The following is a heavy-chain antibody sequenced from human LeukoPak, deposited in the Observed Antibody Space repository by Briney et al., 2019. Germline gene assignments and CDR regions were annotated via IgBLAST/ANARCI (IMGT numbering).Heavy chain of an antibody. J-gene: IGHJ3*02. V-gene: IGHV5-51*01. CDR1: GYSFTSYW. D-gene: IGHD3-10*01. CDR2: IYPGDSDT. CDR3: ARRVRGVIPLGAFDI. Sequence: GESLKISCKGSGYSFTSYWIGWVRQMPGKGLEWMGIIYPGDSDTRYSPSFQGQVTISADKSISTAYLQWSSLKASDTAMYYCARRVRGVIPLGAFDIWGQGTMVTVSS.